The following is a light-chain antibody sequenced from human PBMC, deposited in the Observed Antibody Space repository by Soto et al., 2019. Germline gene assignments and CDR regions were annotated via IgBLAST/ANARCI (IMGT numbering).Light chain of an antibody. CDR2: GAS. CDR3: QQRSNWPSIT. Sequence: EIVLTQSPATLSLSPGERATLSCSASQSVSSYLAWYQQKPGQAPRLLIYGASNRATGIPARFSGSGSGTDFTLTISSLEPEDSAVYYCQQRSNWPSITFGQGTRLEIK. V-gene: IGKV3-11*01. J-gene: IGKJ5*01. CDR1: QSVSSY.